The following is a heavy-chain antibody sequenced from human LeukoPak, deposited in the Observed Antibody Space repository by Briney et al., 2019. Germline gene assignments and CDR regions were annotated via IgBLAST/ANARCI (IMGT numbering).Heavy chain of an antibody. CDR2: ISYDGRNK. J-gene: IGHJ3*02. D-gene: IGHD2-8*01. CDR1: GFTFSRSG. CDR3: ARDVSSSTRAFDI. Sequence: PGRSLRLSCAASGFTFSRSGMHWVRQAPGKGLEWVAVISYDGRNKHHADSVTGRFTIFRDTAKNSLYLQMNNLRGEDTAVYYCARDVSSSTRAFDIWGQGTMVAVS. V-gene: IGHV3-30*03.